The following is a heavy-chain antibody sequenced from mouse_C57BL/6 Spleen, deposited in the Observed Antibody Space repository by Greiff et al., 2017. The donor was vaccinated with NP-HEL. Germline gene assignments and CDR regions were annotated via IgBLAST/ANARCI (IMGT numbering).Heavy chain of an antibody. CDR3: ARLPGYYYAMDY. Sequence: EVHLVESGGGLVQPGGSLKLSCAASGFTFSDYYMYWVRQTPEKRLEWVAYISNGGGSTYYPDTVKGRFTISRDNAKNTLYLQMSRLKSEDTAMYYCARLPGYYYAMDYWGQGTSVTVSS. V-gene: IGHV5-12*01. CDR1: GFTFSDYY. J-gene: IGHJ4*01. CDR2: ISNGGGST.